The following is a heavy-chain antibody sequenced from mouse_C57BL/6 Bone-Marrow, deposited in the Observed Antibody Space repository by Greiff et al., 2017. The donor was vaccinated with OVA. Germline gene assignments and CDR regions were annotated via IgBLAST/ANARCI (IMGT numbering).Heavy chain of an antibody. CDR3: ARFGDWGYFDY. CDR2: IYPGDGDT. V-gene: IGHV1-80*01. Sequence: VQLQQSGAELVKPGASVKISCKASGYAFSSYWMNWVKQRPGKGLEWIGQIYPGDGDTNYNGKFKGKATLTADKSSSTAYMQLSSLTSEDSAVYFCARFGDWGYFDYWGQGTTLTVSS. J-gene: IGHJ2*01. CDR1: GYAFSSYW. D-gene: IGHD4-1*01.